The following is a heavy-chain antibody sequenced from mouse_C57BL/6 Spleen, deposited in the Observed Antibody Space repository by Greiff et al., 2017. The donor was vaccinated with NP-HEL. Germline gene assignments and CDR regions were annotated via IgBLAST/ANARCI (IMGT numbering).Heavy chain of an antibody. V-gene: IGHV5-9*01. CDR2: ISGGGGNT. J-gene: IGHJ4*01. Sequence: DVHLVESGGGLVKPGGSLKLSCAASGFTFSSYTMSWVRQTPEKRLEWVATISGGGGNTYYPDSVKGRFTISRDNAKNTLYLQMSSLRSEDTALYYCARGDGYYDAMDYWGQGTSVTVSS. CDR1: GFTFSSYT. CDR3: ARGDGYYDAMDY. D-gene: IGHD2-3*01.